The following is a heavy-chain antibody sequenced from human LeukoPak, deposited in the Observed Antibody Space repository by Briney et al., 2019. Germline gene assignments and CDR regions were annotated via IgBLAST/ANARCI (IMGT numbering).Heavy chain of an antibody. V-gene: IGHV1-3*01. CDR3: ARAWGSGEGTWSDY. J-gene: IGHJ4*02. Sequence: ASVKVSCKASGYTFTSYAMHWVRQAPGQRLEWMGWINAGNGNTKYSQKFQGRVTITRDTSASTAYMELSSLRSEDTAVYYCARAWGSGEGTWSDYWGQGTLVTVSS. CDR2: INAGNGNT. D-gene: IGHD6-19*01. CDR1: GYTFTSYA.